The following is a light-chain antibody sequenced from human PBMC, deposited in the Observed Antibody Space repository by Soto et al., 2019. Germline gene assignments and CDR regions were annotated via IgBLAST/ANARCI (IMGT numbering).Light chain of an antibody. CDR2: AAS. Sequence: DIQMTQSPSSLSASVGDRVTITCRASQDISDYLAWYQQKPGQVPKLLFSAASTLQSGVPSRFRGSASGTDFTLTITGLQPDDFATYYCQNYNGPPWTFGQGTKVEIK. CDR3: QNYNGPPWT. V-gene: IGKV1-27*01. J-gene: IGKJ1*01. CDR1: QDISDY.